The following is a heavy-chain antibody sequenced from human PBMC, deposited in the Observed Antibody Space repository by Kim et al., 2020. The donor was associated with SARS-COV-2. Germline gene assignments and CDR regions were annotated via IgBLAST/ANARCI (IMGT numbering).Heavy chain of an antibody. CDR3: ANALAGSRGNPPLAY. Sequence: SETLSLTCTVSGGTLSSYYWSWIRQAPGKGLEWIGFIYRSVTTTYNPALKSRVTISVDRSKSQQSSLKMTPLTAAATAVYYCANALAGSRGNPPLAYWGQGSLVTVSS. CDR2: IYRSVTT. V-gene: IGHV4-4*08. D-gene: IGHD3-22*01. CDR1: GGTLSSYY. J-gene: IGHJ4*02.